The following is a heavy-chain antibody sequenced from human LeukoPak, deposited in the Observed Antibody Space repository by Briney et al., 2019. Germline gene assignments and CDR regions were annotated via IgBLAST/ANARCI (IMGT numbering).Heavy chain of an antibody. CDR2: FDPEDGET. CDR3: ATDLLYDILTGYHDDY. CDR1: GYTLTELS. J-gene: IGHJ4*02. D-gene: IGHD3-9*01. V-gene: IGHV1-24*01. Sequence: GASVKVSCKVSGYTLTELSMHWVRQAPGKGLEWMGSFDPEDGETIYAQKFQGRVTMTEDTSTDTAYMELSSLRSEDTAVYYCATDLLYDILTGYHDDYWGQGTLVTVSS.